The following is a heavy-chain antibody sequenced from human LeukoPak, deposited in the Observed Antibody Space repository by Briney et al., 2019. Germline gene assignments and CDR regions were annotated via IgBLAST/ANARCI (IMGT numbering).Heavy chain of an antibody. CDR2: IYYSGST. D-gene: IGHD3-16*01. CDR3: ARDMGDYAPIDY. J-gene: IGHJ4*02. V-gene: IGHV4-39*07. Sequence: SETLFLTCTVSGGSISSSSYYWGWIRQPPGKGLEWIGSIYYSGSTYYNPSLKSRVTISVDTSKNQFSLKLSSVTAADTAVYYCARDMGDYAPIDYWGQGTLVTVSS. CDR1: GGSISSSSYY.